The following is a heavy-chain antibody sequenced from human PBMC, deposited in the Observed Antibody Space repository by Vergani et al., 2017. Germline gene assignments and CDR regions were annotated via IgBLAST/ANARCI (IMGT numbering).Heavy chain of an antibody. J-gene: IGHJ6*02. CDR2: IIPILGIA. V-gene: IGHV1-69*02. D-gene: IGHD3-10*01. Sequence: QVQLVQSGAEVKKPGSSVKVSCKASGGTFSSYTISCVRQAPGQGLEWMGRIIPILGIANYAQKFQGRVTITADKSTSTAYMELSSLRSEDTAVYYCARGGGGSELYGMDVWGQGTTVTVSS. CDR3: ARGGGGSELYGMDV. CDR1: GGTFSSYT.